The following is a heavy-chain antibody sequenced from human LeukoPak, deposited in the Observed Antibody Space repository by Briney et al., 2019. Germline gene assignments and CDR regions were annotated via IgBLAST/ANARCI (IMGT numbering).Heavy chain of an antibody. V-gene: IGHV1-8*01. D-gene: IGHD5-12*01. J-gene: IGHJ6*03. CDR2: MNPNSGNT. CDR1: GYTFTSYD. CDR3: AREGSGYDYGYMDV. Sequence: ASVKVSCKASGYTFTSYDINWVRQATGQGLEWMGWMNPNSGNTGYAQKFQGRVTMTRNTSISTAYMELSSLRSEDTAVYYCAREGSGYDYGYMDVWGKGATVTVSS.